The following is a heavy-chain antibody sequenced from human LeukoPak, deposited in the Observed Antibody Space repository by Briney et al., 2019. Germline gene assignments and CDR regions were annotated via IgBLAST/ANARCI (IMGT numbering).Heavy chain of an antibody. CDR3: ARQTAMGRSGDY. J-gene: IGHJ4*02. Sequence: GESLKISCKASGYSFTSYWIGWVRQMPGKGLEWMGIIEPSDSETRYTPPFQGQVTISVDKSLTTADLQWNSLKASDTAMYYCARQTAMGRSGDYWGQGTLVTVSS. CDR2: IEPSDSET. D-gene: IGHD5-18*01. CDR1: GYSFTSYW. V-gene: IGHV5-51*01.